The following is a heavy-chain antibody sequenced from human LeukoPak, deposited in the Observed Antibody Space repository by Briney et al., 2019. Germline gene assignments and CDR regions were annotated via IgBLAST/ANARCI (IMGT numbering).Heavy chain of an antibody. CDR1: GFTFSSYA. CDR3: AKARVRELLWFGESSD. J-gene: IGHJ4*02. CDR2: ISGSGGST. D-gene: IGHD3-10*01. V-gene: IGHV3-23*01. Sequence: PGGSLRLSCAASGFTFSSYAMSWVRQAPGKGLEWVSAISGSGGSTYYADSVKGRFTISRDNSKNTLYLQMNSLRAEDTAVYYCAKARVRELLWFGESSDWGQGTLVTVSS.